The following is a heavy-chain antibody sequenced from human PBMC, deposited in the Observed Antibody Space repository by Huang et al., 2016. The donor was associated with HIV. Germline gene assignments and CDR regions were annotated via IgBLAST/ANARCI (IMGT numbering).Heavy chain of an antibody. CDR2: IKQDETEK. J-gene: IGHJ6*02. CDR1: TFTFGAYW. CDR3: ATKTAGMDI. V-gene: IGHV3-7*01. Sequence: VESGGRSVQPGGSIRLSCVGSTFTFGAYWMSLVRQPAGKGREWVANIKQDETEKYYVDSVKGRFNISRDNAKKVLFLEMDALRVEDTAIYFCATKTAGMDIWGQGTTVIVSS.